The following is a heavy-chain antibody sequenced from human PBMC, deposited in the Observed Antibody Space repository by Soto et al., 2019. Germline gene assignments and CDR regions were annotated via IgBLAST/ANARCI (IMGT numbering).Heavy chain of an antibody. CDR3: ARDGVSSTEYTWNYGTYFDY. D-gene: IGHD1-7*01. V-gene: IGHV1-2*04. J-gene: IGHJ4*02. CDR1: GYTFTGYY. Sequence: ASVKVSCKASGYTFTGYYMHWVRQAPGQGLEWMGWINPNSGGTNYAQKFQGWVTMTRDTSISTAYMELSRLRSDDTAVYYCARDGVSSTEYTWNYGTYFDYWGQGALVTVSS. CDR2: INPNSGGT.